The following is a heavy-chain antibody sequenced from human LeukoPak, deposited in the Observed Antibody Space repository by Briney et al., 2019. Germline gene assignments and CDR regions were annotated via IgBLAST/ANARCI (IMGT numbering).Heavy chain of an antibody. V-gene: IGHV3-74*01. CDR3: VRGADWSGYVTPSLDV. J-gene: IGHJ6*04. CDR1: GFTFSAYW. CDR2: INNDGSNT. Sequence: GGSLRLSCAASGFTFSAYWMHWVRQAPGKGLVWVSHINNDGSNTTYADSVKGRLTVPRDNAKSTVNLQLNSLRVDDTAVYYCVRGADWSGYVTPSLDVWGKGTTVTVSS. D-gene: IGHD3-3*01.